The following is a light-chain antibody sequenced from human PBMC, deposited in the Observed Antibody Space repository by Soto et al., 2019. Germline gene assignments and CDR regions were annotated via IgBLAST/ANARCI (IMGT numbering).Light chain of an antibody. CDR3: CSYAGNYRNV. CDR2: DVT. J-gene: IGLJ1*01. CDR1: SSDVGAYEY. V-gene: IGLV2-11*01. Sequence: QSALTQPRSVSGSPGQSVTISCTGTSSDVGAYEYVSWYQHHPGKAPKLVIYDVTRRPSGVPDRFSGSKSVNTASLSITGLQAEDEADYYCCSYAGNYRNVFGTGTKVTVL.